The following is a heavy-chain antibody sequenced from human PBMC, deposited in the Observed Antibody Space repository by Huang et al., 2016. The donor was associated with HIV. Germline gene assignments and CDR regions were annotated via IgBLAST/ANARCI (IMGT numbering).Heavy chain of an antibody. D-gene: IGHD3-10*01. CDR2: IKSDGRST. Sequence: EVQLVESGGGLVQPGGSLRLSCAASGFTFSSYWVHWVRQVPGKVLVWVSHIKSDGRSTSDADSVKCRFTISSDNAKNTLYLQMNSLRAEDTSVYYCARGSRQGKYYYGSGTAYWGQGTLVTVSS. CDR1: GFTFSSYW. CDR3: ARGSRQGKYYYGSGTAY. V-gene: IGHV3-74*01. J-gene: IGHJ4*02.